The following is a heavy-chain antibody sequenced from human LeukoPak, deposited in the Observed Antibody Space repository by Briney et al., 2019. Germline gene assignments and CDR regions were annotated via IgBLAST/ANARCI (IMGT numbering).Heavy chain of an antibody. CDR2: IYHSGST. J-gene: IGHJ5*02. V-gene: IGHV4-30-2*01. CDR3: AREVAREGWFDP. Sequence: SETLSLTCAVSGGSISSGGYSWSWIRQPPGKGLEWIGYIYHSGSTYYNPSLKSRVTISVDRSKNQFSLKLSSVTAADTAVYYCAREVAREGWFDPWGQGTLVAVSS. CDR1: GGSISSGGYS. D-gene: IGHD5-12*01.